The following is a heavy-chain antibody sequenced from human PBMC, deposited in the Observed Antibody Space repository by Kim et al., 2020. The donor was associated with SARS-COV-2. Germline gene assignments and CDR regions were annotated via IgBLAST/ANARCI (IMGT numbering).Heavy chain of an antibody. J-gene: IGHJ5*02. CDR1: GGSISSSSYY. CDR2: ICYSGSY. D-gene: IGHD2-15*01. V-gene: IGHV4-39*02. Sequence: SETLSLTCTVSGGSISSSSYYWGWIRQPPGKGLEWIGSICYSGSYYYNPSLKSRVTISVDTSKNQFSLKLSSVTAADTAVYYCAREIPIVVVVVAAAYNWFDPWGQGTLVTVSS. CDR3: AREIPIVVVVVAAAYNWFDP.